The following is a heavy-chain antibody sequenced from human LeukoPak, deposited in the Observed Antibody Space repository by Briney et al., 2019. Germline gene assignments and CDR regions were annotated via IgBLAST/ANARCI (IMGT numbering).Heavy chain of an antibody. CDR3: ARGVYWGGDCYNWFDP. V-gene: IGHV5-51*01. Sequence: GEALQIYCKVSGYSFTSYWIGWVRPMPGKGLEWMGIIYPGDSDTRYRPSFQGQVTISADKSISTAYLQWSSLKASDTAMYYCARGVYWGGDCYNWFDPWGQGTLVTVSS. CDR1: GYSFTSYW. CDR2: IYPGDSDT. J-gene: IGHJ5*02. D-gene: IGHD2-21*02.